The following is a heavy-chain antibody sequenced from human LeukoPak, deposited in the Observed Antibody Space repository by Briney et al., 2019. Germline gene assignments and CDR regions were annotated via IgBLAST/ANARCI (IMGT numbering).Heavy chain of an antibody. CDR3: ARGGYCSGGTCYWLNAFDI. CDR1: GFSFSNHE. D-gene: IGHD2-15*01. Sequence: GGSLRLSCVASGFSFSNHEMNWVRRAPGKGLEWVSYIGSSGSAKYYADAVKGRFTISRDNGDNSLDLQMNSLRAEDTAVYYCARGGYCSGGTCYWLNAFDIWGQGTVVTVSS. V-gene: IGHV3-48*03. J-gene: IGHJ3*02. CDR2: IGSSGSAK.